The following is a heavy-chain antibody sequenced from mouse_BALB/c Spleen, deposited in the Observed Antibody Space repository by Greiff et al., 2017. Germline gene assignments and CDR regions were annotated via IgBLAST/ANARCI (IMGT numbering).Heavy chain of an antibody. V-gene: IGHV1S22*01. J-gene: IGHJ2*01. CDR2: IYPGSGST. CDR3: TRYYRYGDY. CDR1: GYTFTSYW. D-gene: IGHD2-14*01. Sequence: LQQPGSELVRPGASVKLSCKASGYTFTSYWMHWVKQRPGQGLEWIGNIYPGSGSTNYDEKFKSKATLTVDTSSSTAYMQLSSLTSEDSAVYYCTRYYRYGDYWGQGTTLTVSS.